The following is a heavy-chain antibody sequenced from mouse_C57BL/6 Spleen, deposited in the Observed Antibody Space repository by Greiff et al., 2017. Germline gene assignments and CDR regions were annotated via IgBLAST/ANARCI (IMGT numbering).Heavy chain of an antibody. D-gene: IGHD2-14*01. V-gene: IGHV1-61*01. CDR2: IYPSDSET. Sequence: VQLQQPGAELVRPGSSVKLSCKASGYTFTSYWMDWVKQRPGQGLEWIGNIYPSDSETHYNQKFKDKATLTVDKSSSTAYMQLSSLTSEDSAVYYCARRDDDYAMDYWGQGTSVTVSS. CDR3: ARRDDDYAMDY. J-gene: IGHJ4*01. CDR1: GYTFTSYW.